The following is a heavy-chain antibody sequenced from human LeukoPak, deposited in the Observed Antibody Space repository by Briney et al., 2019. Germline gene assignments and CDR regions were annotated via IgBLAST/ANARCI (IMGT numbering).Heavy chain of an antibody. Sequence: SETLSLTCTVSGGSISSSSSYWAWIRQPPGKGLEWIGSIYYSGSTYYNPSLKSRVTISVDTSKNQFSLKLSSVTAADTAVYSCANPRGSVRGVMDYWGQGTLVTVSS. J-gene: IGHJ4*02. D-gene: IGHD3-10*01. V-gene: IGHV4-39*01. CDR3: ANPRGSVRGVMDY. CDR2: IYYSGST. CDR1: GGSISSSSSY.